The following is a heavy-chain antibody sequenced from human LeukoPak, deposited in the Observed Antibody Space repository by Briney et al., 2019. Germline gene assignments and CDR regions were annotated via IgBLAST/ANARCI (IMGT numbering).Heavy chain of an antibody. D-gene: IGHD2-15*01. V-gene: IGHV4-59*01. CDR3: AGRYCSGGSCFFDY. CDR2: IYYSGST. Sequence: SETLSLTCTVSGGSISSYYWSWIRQPPGKGLEWIGYIYYSGSTNYNPSLKSRVTISVDTSKNQFSLKLSSVTAADTAVYYCAGRYCSGGSCFFDYWGQGTLVTVSS. CDR1: GGSISSYY. J-gene: IGHJ4*02.